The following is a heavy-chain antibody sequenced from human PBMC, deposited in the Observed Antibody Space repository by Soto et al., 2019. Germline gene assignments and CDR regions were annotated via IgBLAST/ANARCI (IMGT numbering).Heavy chain of an antibody. V-gene: IGHV1-69*01. CDR2: IIPIFGTA. Sequence: QVQLVQSGAEVKKPGSSVKVSCKASGGTFSSYAISWVRQAPGQGLEWMGGIIPIFGTANYAQKFQGRVTITADESTSTAYMELSSLRSEDTAVYYCARSEDIVVVPASLNWYFDLWGRGTLVTASS. CDR1: GGTFSSYA. CDR3: ARSEDIVVVPASLNWYFDL. D-gene: IGHD2-2*01. J-gene: IGHJ2*01.